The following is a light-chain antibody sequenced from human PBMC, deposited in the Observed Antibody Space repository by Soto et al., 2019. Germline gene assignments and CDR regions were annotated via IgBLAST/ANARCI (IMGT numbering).Light chain of an antibody. Sequence: QSALTQPASVSGSPRQSITISCTGTSSDVGAYNYVSWYQQHPVKAPKLMIYDVSSRPSGISNRFSGSKSGNTASLTISGGQAEDEADYYCSSYASSSTVIFGGGTKVTVL. CDR3: SSYASSSTVI. J-gene: IGLJ2*01. V-gene: IGLV2-14*01. CDR1: SSDVGAYNY. CDR2: DVS.